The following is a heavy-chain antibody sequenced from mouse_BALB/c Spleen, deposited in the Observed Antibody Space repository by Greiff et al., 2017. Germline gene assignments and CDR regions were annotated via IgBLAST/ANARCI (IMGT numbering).Heavy chain of an antibody. Sequence: QVQLQQSGAELVRPGVSVKISCKGSGYTFTDYAMHWVKQSHAKSLEWIGVISTYYGDASYNQKFKGKATMTVDKSSSTAYMELARLTSEDSAIYYCARKGFLDRYEAMDYWGQGTSVTVSS. CDR3: ARKGFLDRYEAMDY. CDR1: GYTFTDYA. J-gene: IGHJ4*01. CDR2: ISTYYGDA. D-gene: IGHD2-14*01. V-gene: IGHV1S137*01.